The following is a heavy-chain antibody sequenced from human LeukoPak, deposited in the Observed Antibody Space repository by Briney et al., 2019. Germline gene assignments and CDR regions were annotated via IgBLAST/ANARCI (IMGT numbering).Heavy chain of an antibody. CDR2: IDPGDSFT. J-gene: IGHJ4*02. Sequence: GESLRISCKGSGYSFSSYWISWVRQVPGKGLEWMGRIDPGDSFTKYRPSLEGRVTISADKSLSTVYLQWSSLKASDTAIYYCARDGGGVSTWVSHWGQGTLVTVSS. V-gene: IGHV5-10-1*01. D-gene: IGHD2-8*02. CDR1: GYSFSSYW. CDR3: ARDGGGVSTWVSH.